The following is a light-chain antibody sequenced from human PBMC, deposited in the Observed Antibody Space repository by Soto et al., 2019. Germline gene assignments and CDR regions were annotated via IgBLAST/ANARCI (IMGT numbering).Light chain of an antibody. Sequence: QSVLSQPASVSGSPGQSVTISCTGTSSDIGSYNLVSWYHYRPGQAPKLVIYEVTRRPSVDSNRFSGSKSCNTASLTIAGLQPDDEGDYYCCSYAGGRTFVVFGGGTQLTVL. CDR3: CSYAGGRTFVV. CDR2: EVT. V-gene: IGLV2-23*02. CDR1: SSDIGSYNL. J-gene: IGLJ3*02.